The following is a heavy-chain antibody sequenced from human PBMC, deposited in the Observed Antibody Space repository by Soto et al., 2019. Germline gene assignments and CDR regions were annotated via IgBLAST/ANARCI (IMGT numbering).Heavy chain of an antibody. CDR1: GFTFSSYG. J-gene: IGHJ4*02. D-gene: IGHD6-19*01. Sequence: GGSLRLSCAASGFTFSSYGMHWVRQAPGKGLEWVAVISYDGSNKYYADSVKGRFTISRDNSKNTMYLQMNSLRVEDTAVYYCARPYSSGWYGDLDYWGQVTLVTVSS. CDR3: ARPYSSGWYGDLDY. CDR2: ISYDGSNK. V-gene: IGHV3-30*03.